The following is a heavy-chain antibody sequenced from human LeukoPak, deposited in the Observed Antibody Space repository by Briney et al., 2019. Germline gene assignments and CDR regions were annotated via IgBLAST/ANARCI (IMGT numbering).Heavy chain of an antibody. D-gene: IGHD5-12*01. J-gene: IGHJ4*02. CDR1: GGSFSGYY. Sequence: SSETLSLTCAVYGGSFSGYYWSWIRQPPGKGLEWIGEINHSGSTNYNPSLKSRVTISVDTSKNQFSLKLSSVTAADTAVYYCARGGYDYRGFDFWGQGTLVTVSS. CDR3: ARGGYDYRGFDF. V-gene: IGHV4-34*01. CDR2: INHSGST.